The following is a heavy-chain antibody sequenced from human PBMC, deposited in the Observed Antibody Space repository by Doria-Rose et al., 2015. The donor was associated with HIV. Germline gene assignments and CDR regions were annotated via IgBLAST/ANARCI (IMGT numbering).Heavy chain of an antibody. CDR3: ARIKSSRWYHKYYFDF. V-gene: IGHV2-26*01. CDR1: GVSLSSPGMG. D-gene: IGHD6-13*01. CDR2: IFSDDDR. J-gene: IGHJ4*02. Sequence: QITLKESGPVLVKPTETLTLTCTVSGVSLSSPGMGVSWIRQPPGKDLEWLANIFSDDDRSYKTSLKSRLTISRGTSKSQVVLTMTDMDPVDTATYYCARIKSSRWYHKYYFDFWGQGTLVIVSA.